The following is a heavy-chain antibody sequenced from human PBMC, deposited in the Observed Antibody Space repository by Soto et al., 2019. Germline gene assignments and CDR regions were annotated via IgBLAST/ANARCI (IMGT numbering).Heavy chain of an antibody. CDR3: AKDRGRYCSGARCYLFDS. V-gene: IGHV3-30*04. J-gene: IGHJ4*02. D-gene: IGHD2-15*01. CDR2: VSYDGSNK. CDR1: GVTFNTYA. Sequence: QVQLVQSGGGVVQPGRSLTLSCAASGVTFNTYAMHWVRQAPGKGLEWVAIVSYDGSNKYYADSVKGRFTISRDNSKNTLNLQMNSVRAEDKAVYYCAKDRGRYCSGARCYLFDSWGQGTLVTVSS.